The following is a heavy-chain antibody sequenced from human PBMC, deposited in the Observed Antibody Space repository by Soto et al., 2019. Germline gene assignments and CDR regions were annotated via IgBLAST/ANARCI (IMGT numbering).Heavy chain of an antibody. CDR2: ISYDGSNK. CDR3: AKDQLYYFDY. CDR1: GFTFSSYG. J-gene: IGHJ4*02. Sequence: QVQLVESGGGVVQPGRSLRLSCAASGFTFSSYGMHWVRQAPGKGLEWVAVISYDGSNKYYADSVKGRFTISRDNSKNTLYLQMNSLRAEGTAVYYCAKDQLYYFDYWGQGTLVTVSS. D-gene: IGHD1-1*01. V-gene: IGHV3-30*18.